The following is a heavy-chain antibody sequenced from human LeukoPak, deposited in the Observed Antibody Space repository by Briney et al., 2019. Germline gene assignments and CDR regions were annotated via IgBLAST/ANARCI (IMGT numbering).Heavy chain of an antibody. CDR3: ANEIRTRVWRGFDY. J-gene: IGHJ4*02. CDR1: GFTRSSYA. V-gene: IGHV3-23*01. Sequence: PGGSLSQSCAASGFTRSSYAIRWVRQAPGKGLEWVSTINDSGGSTYYADSVKGRFTISRDNSKNTLYLQTNGLRDEDTAVYYCANEIRTRVWRGFDYCGQGTLVTVSA. D-gene: IGHD6-13*01. CDR2: INDSGGST.